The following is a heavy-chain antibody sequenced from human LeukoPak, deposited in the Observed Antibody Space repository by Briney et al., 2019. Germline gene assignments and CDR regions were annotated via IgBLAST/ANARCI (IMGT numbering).Heavy chain of an antibody. Sequence: SETLSLTCTVSGGSISSYYWWSWIRQPPGKGLEWIGYIYYSGSTNYNPSLKSRVPISVDTSKNQFSLKLSSVTAADTAVYYCARQYYGSGSFYFDYWGQGTLVTVSS. V-gene: IGHV4-59*08. D-gene: IGHD3-10*01. CDR3: ARQYYGSGSFYFDY. CDR1: GGSISSYY. CDR2: IYYSGST. J-gene: IGHJ4*02.